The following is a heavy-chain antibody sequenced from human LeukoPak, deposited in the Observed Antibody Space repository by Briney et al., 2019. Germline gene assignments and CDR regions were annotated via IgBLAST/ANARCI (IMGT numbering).Heavy chain of an antibody. V-gene: IGHV4-59*08. CDR3: ARHLGSTMITFGGVIGTPWFDP. CDR2: IYYSGST. Sequence: SETLSLTCTVSGGSISSYYWSWIRQPPGKGLEWIGCIYYSGSTNYNPSLKSRVTISVDTSKNQFSLKLSSVTAADTAVYYCARHLGSTMITFGGVIGTPWFDPWGQGTLVTVSS. CDR1: GGSISSYY. D-gene: IGHD3-16*02. J-gene: IGHJ5*02.